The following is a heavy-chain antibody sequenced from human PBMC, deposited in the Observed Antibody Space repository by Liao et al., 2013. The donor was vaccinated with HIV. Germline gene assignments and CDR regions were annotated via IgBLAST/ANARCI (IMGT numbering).Heavy chain of an antibody. CDR1: SDSISSGDYY. V-gene: IGHV4-30-4*08. Sequence: QVQLQESGPGLVRPSQTLSLTCTVSSDSISSGDYYWNWIRQPPGKGLEWIGYIYYSGSTYYNPSLKSRVTISVDTSKNQFSLKLSSVTAADTAVYYCASTSGSYYSPYYFDYWGQGTLVTVSS. CDR3: ASTSGSYYSPYYFDY. D-gene: IGHD1-26*01. CDR2: IYYSGST. J-gene: IGHJ4*02.